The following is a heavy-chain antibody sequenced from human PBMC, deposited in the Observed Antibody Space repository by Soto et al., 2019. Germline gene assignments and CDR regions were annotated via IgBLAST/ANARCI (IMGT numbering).Heavy chain of an antibody. CDR3: ARPDRRDLYYFDY. CDR2: IYYSGST. CDR1: GGSISSYY. Sequence: PSETLSLTCTVSGGSISSYYWSWIRQPPGKGLEWIGYIYYSGSTNYNHSLKSRVTISVDTSKNQFSLKLSSVTAADTAVYYCARPDRRDLYYFDYWGQGTLVTVSS. J-gene: IGHJ4*02. V-gene: IGHV4-59*01. D-gene: IGHD3-22*01.